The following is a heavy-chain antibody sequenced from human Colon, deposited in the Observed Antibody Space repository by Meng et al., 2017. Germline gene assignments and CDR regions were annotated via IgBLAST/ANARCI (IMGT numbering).Heavy chain of an antibody. Sequence: GGSLRLSCVGSGFTFCNHGMSWARQAPGKGLEWVSAVGGGGDTTYYADSAKGRFTISRDNSKNTMYLQMNNLRAEDAAVYYCARITSSASDHWGQGTMVTVSS. CDR2: VGGGGDTT. CDR1: GFTFCNHG. V-gene: IGHV3-23*01. CDR3: ARITSSASDH. J-gene: IGHJ4*02.